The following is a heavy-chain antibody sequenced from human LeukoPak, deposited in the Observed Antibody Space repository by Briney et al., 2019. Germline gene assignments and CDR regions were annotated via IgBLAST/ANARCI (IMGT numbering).Heavy chain of an antibody. V-gene: IGHV4-59*08. J-gene: IGHJ4*02. D-gene: IGHD6-19*01. CDR1: GGSISSYY. CDR2: ISHTGST. CDR3: ARHGARSGWYYFDY. Sequence: SETLSLTCTVSGGSISSYYWSWIRQPPGKRLEWIGYISHTGSTDYNPSLKSQFTMSRDTSRNQFSLKLYSVTAADAAVYYCARHGARSGWYYFDYWGQGTLVTVSS.